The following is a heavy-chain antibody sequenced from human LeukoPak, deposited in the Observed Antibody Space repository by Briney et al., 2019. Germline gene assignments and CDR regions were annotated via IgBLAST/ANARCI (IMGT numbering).Heavy chain of an antibody. V-gene: IGHV1-46*01. J-gene: IGHJ4*02. CDR3: ARDQEAFGY. Sequence: ASVKVSCKASGYSFTSNYIHWVRQAPGQGLEWMGMIYPRNGSTSYAQKFQGRVTVTRDTSTSTVHMELSGLRSEDTAVYYCARDQEAFGYWGQGTLVTVSS. CDR2: IYPRNGST. CDR1: GYSFTSNY.